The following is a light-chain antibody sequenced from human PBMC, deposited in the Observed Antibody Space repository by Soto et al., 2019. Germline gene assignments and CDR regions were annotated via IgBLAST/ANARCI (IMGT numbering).Light chain of an antibody. CDR3: QNYNRAPWT. Sequence: GDRVTITCRASEDIGNYLAWYQQKPGKVPKLLIYGASTLQSGVPSRFSGSGSGTDFTLTISSLQTEDVATYYCQNYNRAPWTFGQGTKVESK. V-gene: IGKV1-27*01. J-gene: IGKJ1*01. CDR2: GAS. CDR1: EDIGNY.